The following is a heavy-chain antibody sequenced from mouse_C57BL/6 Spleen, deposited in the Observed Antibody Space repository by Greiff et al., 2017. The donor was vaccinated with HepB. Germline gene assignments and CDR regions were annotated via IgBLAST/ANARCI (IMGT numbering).Heavy chain of an antibody. J-gene: IGHJ1*03. Sequence: QVQLQQPGAELVKPGASVKMSCKASGYTFTSYWITWVKQRPGQGLEWIGDIYPGSGSTNYNEKFKSKASLTVDTSSSTAYMQLSSLTSEDSAVYYCTRGRITTVVDWYFDVWGTGTTVTVSS. D-gene: IGHD1-1*01. CDR2: IYPGSGST. CDR3: TRGRITTVVDWYFDV. CDR1: GYTFTSYW. V-gene: IGHV1-55*01.